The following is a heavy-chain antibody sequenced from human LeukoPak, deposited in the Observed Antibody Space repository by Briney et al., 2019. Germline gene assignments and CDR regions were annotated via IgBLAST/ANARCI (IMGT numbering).Heavy chain of an antibody. V-gene: IGHV4-39*07. Sequence: PSETLSLTCTVSGGSISSSSYYWGWIRQPPGKGLEWIGSIYYSGSTYYNPSLKSRVTISVDTSKNQFSLKLSSVTAADTAVYYCARDRRVSRKITMVRGDPKYNWFDPWGQGTLVTVSS. CDR2: IYYSGST. CDR3: ARDRRVSRKITMVRGDPKYNWFDP. CDR1: GGSISSSSYY. J-gene: IGHJ5*02. D-gene: IGHD3-10*01.